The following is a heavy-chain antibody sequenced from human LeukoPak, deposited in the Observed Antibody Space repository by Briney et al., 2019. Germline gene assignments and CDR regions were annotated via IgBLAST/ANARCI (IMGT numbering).Heavy chain of an antibody. D-gene: IGHD3-10*01. CDR2: INSDGSST. CDR3: ARHGSGSYTDY. V-gene: IGHV3-74*01. Sequence: GGSLRLSCAASGFTFSSYWMHWVRHAPGKGLVWVSRINSDGSSTSYADSVKGRFTISRDNAKNTLYLQMNSLRAEDTAVYYCARHGSGSYTDYWGQGTLVTVSS. J-gene: IGHJ4*02. CDR1: GFTFSSYW.